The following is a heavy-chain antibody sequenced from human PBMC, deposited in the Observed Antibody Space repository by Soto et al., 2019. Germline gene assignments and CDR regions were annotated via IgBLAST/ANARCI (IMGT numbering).Heavy chain of an antibody. J-gene: IGHJ4*02. CDR3: ARDLGSGWYFDY. Sequence: QVQLVESGGGVVQPGRSLRLSCAASGFTFSSYAMHWVRQAPGKGLEWVAVISYDGRNKYYADSVKGRFTISRDNSKNTLYLQMNSLRAEDTAVYYCARDLGSGWYFDYWGQGTLVTVSS. D-gene: IGHD6-19*01. CDR2: ISYDGRNK. CDR1: GFTFSSYA. V-gene: IGHV3-30-3*01.